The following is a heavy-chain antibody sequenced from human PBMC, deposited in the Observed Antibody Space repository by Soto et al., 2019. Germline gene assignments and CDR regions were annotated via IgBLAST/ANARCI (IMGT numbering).Heavy chain of an antibody. V-gene: IGHV3-33*01. CDR1: GFDFSSYG. CDR3: ARKPVGPDYAMDV. CDR2: LGFDGGGR. J-gene: IGHJ6*02. Sequence: QLVESGGGVVQPGTSLRLSCEASGFDFSSYGMHWVRQTPGKGLEWVADLGFDGGGRYYADSVKGRFTISRDNSKKILYLQMDSLRVVDTALYFCARKPVGPDYAMDVWGQGTTVTVSS. D-gene: IGHD1-26*01.